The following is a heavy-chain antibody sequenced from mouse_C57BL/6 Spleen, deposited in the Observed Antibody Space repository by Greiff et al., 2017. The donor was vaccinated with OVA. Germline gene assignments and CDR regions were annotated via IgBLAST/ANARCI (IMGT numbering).Heavy chain of an antibody. CDR2: IYPGDGDT. CDR3: ARSDSSGLDY. D-gene: IGHD3-2*02. V-gene: IGHV1-82*01. J-gene: IGHJ2*01. CDR1: GYAFSSSW. Sequence: VHLVESGPELVKPGASVKISCKASGYAFSSSWMNWVKQRPGKGLEWIGRIYPGDGDTNYNGKFKGKATLTADKSSSTAYMQLSSLTSEDSAVYFCARSDSSGLDYWGQGTTLTVSS.